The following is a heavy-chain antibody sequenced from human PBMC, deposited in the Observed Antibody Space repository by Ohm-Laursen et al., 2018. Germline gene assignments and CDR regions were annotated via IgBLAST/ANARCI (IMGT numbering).Heavy chain of an antibody. CDR2: FSESAGST. Sequence: SLRLSCAAPGFTFSSYGMHWVRQAPGKGLEWVLGFSESAGSTYYAESVKGRFAISRDNSKNTFYLQMNSLRVDDTAVYYCAKDLGNWGQGTLVTVSS. CDR3: AKDLGN. V-gene: IGHV3-23*01. J-gene: IGHJ4*02. CDR1: GFTFSSYG. D-gene: IGHD3-16*01.